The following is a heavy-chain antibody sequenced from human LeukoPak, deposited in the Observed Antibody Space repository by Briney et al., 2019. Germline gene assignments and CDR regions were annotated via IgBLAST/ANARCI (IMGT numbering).Heavy chain of an antibody. J-gene: IGHJ4*02. V-gene: IGHV3-74*01. D-gene: IGHD6-19*01. CDR2: INSDGSNT. CDR1: GFTFSSYW. CDR3: ARGGSGWSSYFDY. Sequence: QPGGSLRLSCAASGFTFSSYWMHWVRQAPGKGLVSVSRINSDGSNTIYADSVKGRFTFSRDNAKNTLYLQMNSLRAEDTAVYYCARGGSGWSSYFDYWGQGTLVTVSS.